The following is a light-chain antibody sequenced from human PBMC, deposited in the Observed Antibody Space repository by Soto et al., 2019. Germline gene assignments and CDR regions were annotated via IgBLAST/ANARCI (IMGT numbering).Light chain of an antibody. CDR2: EVS. J-gene: IGLJ3*02. Sequence: QSALTQPHSASGSPGQSVTISCTGTSSDVGGYNYVSWYQQHPGKAPKLMIYEVSKRPSGVPDRFSGSKSGNTASLTVSGLQAEDEADDYCSSYASRGTLVFGGGTEVTVL. V-gene: IGLV2-8*01. CDR1: SSDVGGYNY. CDR3: SSYASRGTLV.